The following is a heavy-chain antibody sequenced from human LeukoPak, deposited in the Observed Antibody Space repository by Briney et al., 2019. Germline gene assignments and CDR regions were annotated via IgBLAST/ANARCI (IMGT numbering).Heavy chain of an antibody. D-gene: IGHD4-11*01. CDR1: GGSISSYY. CDR3: ARHDYNPFSFDY. CDR2: ISYSGGT. J-gene: IGHJ4*02. V-gene: IGHV4-59*08. Sequence: SETLSLTCTVSGGSISSYYWSWIRQSPGKGLEWIGYISYSGGTNYNPSLKSRVTISVDTSKNQFSLNLSSLTAADTAVYYCARHDYNPFSFDYWGQGNLVTVSS.